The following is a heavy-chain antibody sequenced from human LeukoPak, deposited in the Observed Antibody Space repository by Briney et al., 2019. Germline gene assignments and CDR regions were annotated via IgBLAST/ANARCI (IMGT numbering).Heavy chain of an antibody. D-gene: IGHD3-22*01. CDR1: GFTFSGSA. V-gene: IGHV3-73*01. J-gene: IGHJ3*02. CDR3: ARNPSKEYYYDSSGYYYVGAFDI. CDR2: IRSTANGYAT. Sequence: GGSLRLSCAASGFTFSGSALHWVRQASGKGLEWVGRIRSTANGYATAYAASVKGRFTISRDDSKNTAYLQMDSLKTEDTAVYYCARNPSKEYYYDSSGYYYVGAFDIWGQGTMVTVSS.